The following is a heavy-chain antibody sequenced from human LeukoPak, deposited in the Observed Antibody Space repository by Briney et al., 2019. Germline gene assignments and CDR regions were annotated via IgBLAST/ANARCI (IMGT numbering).Heavy chain of an antibody. D-gene: IGHD3-22*01. V-gene: IGHV3-48*01. CDR3: ARGRHYYDSSVNRGADY. CDR1: GFSFYTYS. J-gene: IGHJ4*02. CDR2: ISSSTTTM. Sequence: GGSLRLSCAASGFSFYTYSMDWVRQAPGKGLEWVSYISSSTTTMLYADSVKGRFTISRDNAKNSLYLQLDRLRAEDTAVYYCARGRHYYDSSVNRGADYWGQGTLVTVSS.